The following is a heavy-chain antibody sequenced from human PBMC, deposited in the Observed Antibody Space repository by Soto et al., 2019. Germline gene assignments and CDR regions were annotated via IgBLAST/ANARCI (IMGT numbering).Heavy chain of an antibody. D-gene: IGHD6-25*01. CDR1: GGSITSSSHF. CDR2: IYFTGNT. J-gene: IGHJ5*02. V-gene: IGHV4-39*01. CDR3: AGQTFTIAAASYGRSNWFDP. Sequence: SETLSLTCSASGGSITSSSHFWGWVRQPPGKGLEWIGTIYFTGNTYYTPSLKSRLTMSIDTSKNAFSLRLNSVTAAETAVYYCAGQTFTIAAASYGRSNWFDPWGPGTLVTVSS.